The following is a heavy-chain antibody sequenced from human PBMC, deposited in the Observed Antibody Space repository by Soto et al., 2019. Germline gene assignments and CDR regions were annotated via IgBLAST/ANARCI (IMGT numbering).Heavy chain of an antibody. J-gene: IGHJ4*02. CDR2: ISLSGSTI. Sequence: EVQLVESGGGLVQPGGSLRLSCAASGFAFSNYEMNWVRQAPGKGLEWVSYISLSGSTIYYADSVKGRFTISRDDAKNSLYLQMNSLRADDTAVYYFARESFSASPNFFDYWGQGTLVTVSS. CDR3: ARESFSASPNFFDY. D-gene: IGHD3-3*02. CDR1: GFAFSNYE. V-gene: IGHV3-48*03.